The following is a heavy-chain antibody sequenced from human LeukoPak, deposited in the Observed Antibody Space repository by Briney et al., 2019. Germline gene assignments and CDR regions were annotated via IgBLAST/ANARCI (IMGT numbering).Heavy chain of an antibody. CDR1: GLTFSSYG. J-gene: IGHJ6*03. V-gene: IGHV3-30*02. D-gene: IGHD2-15*01. CDR3: ARFFEDCSGGSCYIHSLSKYYMDV. Sequence: PGGSLRLSCAASGLTFSSYGMHWVRQAPGKGLEWVAFIRYDGSNKYYADSVKGRFTISRDNAKNSLYLQMNSLRAEDTAVYYCARFFEDCSGGSCYIHSLSKYYMDVWGKGTTVTVSS. CDR2: IRYDGSNK.